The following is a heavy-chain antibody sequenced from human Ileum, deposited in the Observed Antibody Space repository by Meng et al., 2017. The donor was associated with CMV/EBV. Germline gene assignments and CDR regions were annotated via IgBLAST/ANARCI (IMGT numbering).Heavy chain of an antibody. CDR3: ARSNGYSSSWYYFDY. D-gene: IGHD6-13*01. J-gene: IGHJ4*01. CDR2: IYYRGSI. CDR1: GYSISSSNW. V-gene: IGHV4-28*05. Sequence: SETLSLTCAVSGYSISSSNWWGWIRQPPGKGLEWIGYIYYRGSIYYNPSLKSRVTMSVDTSKNQFSLKLNSVTAVDTAVYYCARSNGYSSSWYYFDYWGQGTQVTVSS.